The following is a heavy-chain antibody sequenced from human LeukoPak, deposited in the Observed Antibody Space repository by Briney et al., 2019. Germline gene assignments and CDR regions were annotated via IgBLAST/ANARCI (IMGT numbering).Heavy chain of an antibody. D-gene: IGHD7-27*01. CDR3: ARGGSWGSFDY. J-gene: IGHJ4*02. V-gene: IGHV3-74*01. CDR1: GFTFSAYW. CDR2: IHGDGSNT. Sequence: PGGSLRLSCAASGFTFSAYWMHRVRQAPGKGLVWVSHIHGDGSNTTYADSVKGRFTISRDDAKNTLYLQMSSLRAEDTAVYYCARGGSWGSFDYWGQGTLVTVSS.